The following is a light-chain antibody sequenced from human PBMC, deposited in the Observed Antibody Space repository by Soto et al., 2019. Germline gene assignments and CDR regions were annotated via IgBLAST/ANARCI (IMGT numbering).Light chain of an antibody. Sequence: IGMTQSPPTLSVSPGERAALSCRASQSIRSNLAWYQQKPGQAPRLLIYGASTRATGIPARFSGSGSGTEFTLTINSLQSEDFAVYYCQQYNNWPAITFGQGTRLEIK. J-gene: IGKJ5*01. CDR3: QQYNNWPAIT. CDR2: GAS. V-gene: IGKV3D-15*01. CDR1: QSIRSN.